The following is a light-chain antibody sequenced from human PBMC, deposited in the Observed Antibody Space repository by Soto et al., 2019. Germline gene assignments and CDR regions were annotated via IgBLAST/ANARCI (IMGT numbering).Light chain of an antibody. Sequence: EIVMTQSPGTLSLSPGERATHSCRASQSVSTNLAWYQQIPGQAPRLLIYGASTRATGIPARFSGSGSGTEFTLAISSLQSEDFAVYYCQQYNDWPPTFGLGTKVEIK. V-gene: IGKV3-15*01. J-gene: IGKJ1*01. CDR1: QSVSTN. CDR2: GAS. CDR3: QQYNDWPPT.